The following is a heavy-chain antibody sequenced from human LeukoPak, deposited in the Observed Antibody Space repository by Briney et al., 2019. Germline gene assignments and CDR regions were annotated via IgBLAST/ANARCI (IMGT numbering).Heavy chain of an antibody. CDR3: ARVGSSVTTRSARHYYYYMDV. CDR2: ISAYNGNT. CDR1: GYTFTSYG. V-gene: IGHV1-18*01. D-gene: IGHD4-17*01. J-gene: IGHJ6*03. Sequence: ASVKVSCKASGYTFTSYGISWVRQAPGQGLEWMGWISAYNGNTNYAQKLQGRVTMTTDTSTSTAYMELRSLRSDDTAVYYCARVGSSVTTRSARHYYYYMDVWGKGTTVTISS.